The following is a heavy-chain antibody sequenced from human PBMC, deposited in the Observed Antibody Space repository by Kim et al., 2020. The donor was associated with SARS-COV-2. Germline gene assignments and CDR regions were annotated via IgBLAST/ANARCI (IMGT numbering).Heavy chain of an antibody. CDR1: GFTFSSYA. CDR2: ISYDGSNK. D-gene: IGHD7-27*01. CDR3: ARDIHWGRDFDY. J-gene: IGHJ4*02. Sequence: GGSLRLSCAASGFTFSSYAMHWVRQAPGKGLEWVAVISYDGSNKYYADSVKGRFTISRDNSKNTLYLQMNSLRAEDTAVYYCARDIHWGRDFDYWGQGTLVTVSS. V-gene: IGHV3-30*04.